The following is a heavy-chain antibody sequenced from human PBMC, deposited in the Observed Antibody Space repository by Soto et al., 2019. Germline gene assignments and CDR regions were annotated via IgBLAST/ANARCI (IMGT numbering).Heavy chain of an antibody. J-gene: IGHJ4*02. CDR3: ARGGYYYDSSGNYYPFYFDY. CDR1: GFTISSCH. V-gene: IGHV3-53*01. D-gene: IGHD3-22*01. Sequence: WGTLRLSCVASGFTISSCHISWVFQTPRQGLECVSRAYSSGATFYPDAVRGRFAISRDTSKETVFLQMNNLRVEDTAAYYCARGGYYYDSSGNYYPFYFDYWGPGTQVTVSS. CDR2: AYSSGAT.